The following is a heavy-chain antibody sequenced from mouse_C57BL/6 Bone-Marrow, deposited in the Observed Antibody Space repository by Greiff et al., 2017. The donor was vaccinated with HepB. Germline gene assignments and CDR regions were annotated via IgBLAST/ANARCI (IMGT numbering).Heavy chain of an antibody. CDR3: VRGGGYYPHFDY. CDR2: IRSKSSNYAT. CDR1: GFTFNTYA. J-gene: IGHJ2*01. Sequence: EVKLVESGGGLVQPKGSLKLSCAASGFTFNTYAMHWVRQAPGKGLEWVARIRSKSSNYATYYADSVKDRFTISRDDSQSMLYLQMNNLKTEDTAMYYCVRGGGYYPHFDYWGQGTTLTVSS. D-gene: IGHD2-3*01. V-gene: IGHV10-3*01.